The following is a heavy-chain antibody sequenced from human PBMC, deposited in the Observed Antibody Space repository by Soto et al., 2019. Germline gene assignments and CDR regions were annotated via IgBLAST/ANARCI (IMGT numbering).Heavy chain of an antibody. J-gene: IGHJ4*02. CDR2: ISYDGNSK. CDR3: ARSYCGDDCALDH. CDR1: GFIFSNYV. V-gene: IGHV3-30-3*01. D-gene: IGHD2-21*02. Sequence: RGSLRLSCAAPGFIFSNYVMHWVRQAPGKGLEWVAVISYDGNSKHYADSVKGRFTISRDNSKSTLYVQMNSLRAEDTAVYYCARSYCGDDCALDHWGQRTLVTVSS.